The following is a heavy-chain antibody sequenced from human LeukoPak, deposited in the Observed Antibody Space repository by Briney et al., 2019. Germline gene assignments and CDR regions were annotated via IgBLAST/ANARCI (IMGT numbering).Heavy chain of an antibody. V-gene: IGHV3-33*01. CDR1: GFTFSDYG. J-gene: IGHJ4*02. CDR2: IWNDATEK. Sequence: PGGSLRLSCVASGFTFSDYGMHWVRQAPGKGLEGVAVIWNDATEKYYGDSVKGRFTISKDNSRNTLNLQMDSLRAEDTAVYYCARWGSGGLTLDYWGQGTLVTVSS. CDR3: ARWGSGGLTLDY. D-gene: IGHD3-10*01.